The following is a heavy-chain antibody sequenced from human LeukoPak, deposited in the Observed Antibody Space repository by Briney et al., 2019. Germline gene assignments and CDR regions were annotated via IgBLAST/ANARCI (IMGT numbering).Heavy chain of an antibody. D-gene: IGHD3-3*01. CDR3: AREAGGYDFWSGYWSSYYFDY. CDR1: GYTFTSYD. J-gene: IGHJ4*02. Sequence: ASVKVSCKASGYTFTSYDVNWVRQATGQGLEWMGWMNPNSGNTNYAQKLQGRVTMTTDTSTSTAYMELRSLRSDDTAVYYCAREAGGYDFWSGYWSSYYFDYWGQGTLVTVSS. V-gene: IGHV1-18*01. CDR2: MNPNSGNT.